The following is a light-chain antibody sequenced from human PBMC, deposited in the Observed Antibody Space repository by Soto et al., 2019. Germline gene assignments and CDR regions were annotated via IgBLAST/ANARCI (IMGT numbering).Light chain of an antibody. CDR3: QQDNNCPPCT. J-gene: IGKJ2*02. CDR1: QSVSSN. Sequence: EIVMTQSPATLSVSPGERATLSCRASQSVSSNLAWYQQKPGQAPRLLIYGASTRATGIPARFSGSGSGTEFTLNISSLQSEDFAVYYCQQDNNCPPCTFGQGTKLEIK. CDR2: GAS. V-gene: IGKV3-15*01.